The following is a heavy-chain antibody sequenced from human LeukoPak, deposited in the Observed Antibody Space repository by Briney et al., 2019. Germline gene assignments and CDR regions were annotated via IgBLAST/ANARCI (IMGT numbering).Heavy chain of an antibody. CDR2: IYYSGST. V-gene: IGHV4-39*01. D-gene: IGHD1-26*01. CDR1: GGSISSSSYY. Sequence: NPSETLSLTCTVSGGSISSSSYYWGWIRQPPGKGLEWIGSIYYSGSTYYNPSLKSRVTISVDTSKNQFSLKLSSVTAADTAVYYCARTLEGSYGTSYYYYYMDVWGKGTTVTISS. CDR3: ARTLEGSYGTSYYYYYMDV. J-gene: IGHJ6*03.